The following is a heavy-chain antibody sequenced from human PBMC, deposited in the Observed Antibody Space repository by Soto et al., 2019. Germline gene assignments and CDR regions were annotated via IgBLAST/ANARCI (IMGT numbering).Heavy chain of an antibody. CDR2: IRAYNGNT. Sequence: QVQLVQSGAEVKMPGASVKGSCKASGYTFSSYFISWVRQAPGQGLEWMGWIRAYNGNTNYAQNLQGRVTMTTDTSTSTAYMELRSLSSADTAVYYCARDLAPVAHWGRGTLVTVSS. V-gene: IGHV1-18*01. J-gene: IGHJ4*02. CDR1: GYTFSSYF. CDR3: ARDLAPVAH.